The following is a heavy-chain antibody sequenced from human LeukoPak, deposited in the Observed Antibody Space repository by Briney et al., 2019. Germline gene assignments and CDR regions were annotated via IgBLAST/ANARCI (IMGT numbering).Heavy chain of an antibody. CDR1: GFTFSSYA. CDR3: AKVASYWYFDL. V-gene: IGHV3-23*01. CDR2: ISVSGDTT. Sequence: GGSLRLSCAASGFTFSSYAMSWVRQAPGKGLEWVSAISVSGDTTYYADSVKGRFTISRDYSKNTLYLQMSGLRAEDTAVYYCAKVASYWYFDLWGRGTLVTVSS. J-gene: IGHJ2*01.